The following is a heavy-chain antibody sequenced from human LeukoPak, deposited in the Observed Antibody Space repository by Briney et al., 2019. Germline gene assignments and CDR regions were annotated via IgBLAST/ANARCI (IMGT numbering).Heavy chain of an antibody. CDR2: ISTYDHDT. J-gene: IGHJ5*02. Sequence: PGASVKVSCEASGYTFTNYGISGVRQAPGQGLEWMAWISTYDHDTNYAQKFRGRVTMTTDTSPSTAYMELRSLGSDDTAVYYCVRDYFCSGGTCDDCFDPWGQGTLVTASS. CDR3: VRDYFCSGGTCDDCFDP. CDR1: GYTFTNYG. D-gene: IGHD2-15*01. V-gene: IGHV1-18*01.